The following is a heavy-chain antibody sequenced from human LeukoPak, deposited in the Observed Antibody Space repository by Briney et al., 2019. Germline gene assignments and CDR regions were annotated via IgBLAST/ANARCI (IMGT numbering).Heavy chain of an antibody. CDR3: ARGRGSGTYYRATYYF. D-gene: IGHD3-10*01. CDR1: GGSISSYY. J-gene: IGHJ4*02. CDR2: FYQSGGT. Sequence: SETLSLTCTVSGGSISSYYWSWIRQPPGKGLDWIVHFYQSGGTYYNPSLKGRVTISVDTSKKQVSLKLNSVTAADTAVYYCARGRGSGTYYRATYYFWGQGTLVTVSA. V-gene: IGHV4-59*13.